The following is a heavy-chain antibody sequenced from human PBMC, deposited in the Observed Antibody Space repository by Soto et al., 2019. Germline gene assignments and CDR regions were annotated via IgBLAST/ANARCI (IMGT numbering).Heavy chain of an antibody. Sequence: SETLSLTYAVYGGYFSGYYWRWIRQPPGKGLEWIGEINHSGSTNYNPSLKSRVTISVDTSKNQFSLKLSSVTAADTAVYYCARVRVRGAGRKYYYYYLDVWGKGTTVTVSS. CDR1: GGYFSGYY. CDR2: INHSGST. CDR3: ARVRVRGAGRKYYYYYLDV. D-gene: IGHD3-10*01. V-gene: IGHV4-34*01. J-gene: IGHJ6*03.